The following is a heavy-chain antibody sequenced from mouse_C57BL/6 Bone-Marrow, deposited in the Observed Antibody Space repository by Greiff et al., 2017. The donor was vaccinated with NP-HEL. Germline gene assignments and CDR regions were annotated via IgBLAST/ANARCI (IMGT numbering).Heavy chain of an antibody. CDR2: IYPGSGNT. J-gene: IGHJ4*01. CDR1: GYSFTSYY. V-gene: IGHV1-66*01. CDR3: ARDYYAMDY. Sequence: VKLMESGPELVKPGASVKISCKASGYSFTSYYIHWVKQRPGQGLEWIGWIYPGSGNTKYNEKFKGKATLTADTSSSTAYMQLSSLTSEDSAVYYCARDYYAMDYWGQGTSVTVSS.